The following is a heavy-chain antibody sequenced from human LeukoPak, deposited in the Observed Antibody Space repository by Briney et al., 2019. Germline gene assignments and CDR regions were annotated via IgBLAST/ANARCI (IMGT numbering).Heavy chain of an antibody. CDR2: INHSGST. Sequence: SETLSLTCTVSGGSISRYYWSWIRQPPGKGLEWIGEINHSGSTNYNPSLKSRVTISVDTSKNQFSLKLSSVTAADTAVYYCARGRGYSNIDYWGQGTLVTVSS. CDR1: GGSISRYY. J-gene: IGHJ4*02. CDR3: ARGRGYSNIDY. V-gene: IGHV4-34*01. D-gene: IGHD5-18*01.